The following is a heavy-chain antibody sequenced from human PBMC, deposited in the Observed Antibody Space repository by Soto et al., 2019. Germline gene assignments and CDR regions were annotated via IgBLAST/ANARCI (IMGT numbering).Heavy chain of an antibody. CDR1: GFTFSSYS. V-gene: IGHV3-21*01. D-gene: IGHD3-10*01. Sequence: EVQLVESGGGLVKPGGSLRLSCAASGFTFSSYSMNWVRQAPGKGLEWVSSISSSSSYIYYADSVKGRFTISRDNAKNSLYLQMNSLRAEDTAVYYCARESVEKFPSCQGSGSWNYFDYWGQGTLVTVSS. CDR3: ARESVEKFPSCQGSGSWNYFDY. CDR2: ISSSSSYI. J-gene: IGHJ4*02.